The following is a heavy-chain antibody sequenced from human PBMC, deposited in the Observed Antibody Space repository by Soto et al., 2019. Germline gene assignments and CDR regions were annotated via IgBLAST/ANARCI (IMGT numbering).Heavy chain of an antibody. V-gene: IGHV4-39*01. Sequence: QLQLQESGPGLVKPSETLSLTCTVSGGSISSSSYYWGWIRQPPGKGLEWIGGIYYSGSTYYTPSLKSRFTLSVDTSKNQFSLQLSSVTAADTAVYYCARGEDFWSGYYPYNWFDPWGQGTLVTVSS. J-gene: IGHJ5*02. CDR2: IYYSGST. D-gene: IGHD3-3*01. CDR1: GGSISSSSYY. CDR3: ARGEDFWSGYYPYNWFDP.